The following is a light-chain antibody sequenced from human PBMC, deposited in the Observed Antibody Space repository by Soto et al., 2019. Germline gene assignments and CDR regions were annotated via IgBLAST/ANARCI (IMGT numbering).Light chain of an antibody. CDR2: DVS. Sequence: QPVLTQPASVSGSPGQSITISCTGTSSDAGGYNYVSWYQQHPGKAPKLMIYDVSNRPSGVSNRFSGSKSGNTASLTISGLQAEDEADYYCSSYTSSSTLYVFGTGTKVTVL. CDR1: SSDAGGYNY. CDR3: SSYTSSSTLYV. J-gene: IGLJ1*01. V-gene: IGLV2-14*01.